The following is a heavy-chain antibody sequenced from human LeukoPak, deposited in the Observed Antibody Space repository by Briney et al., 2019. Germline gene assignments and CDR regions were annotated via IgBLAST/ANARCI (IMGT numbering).Heavy chain of an antibody. CDR1: GYSFTGYY. CDR3: ARSPWGSSSGPDY. Sequence: ASVKVSCKASGYSFTGYYMHWVRQAPGQGLEWVGWINPNSGGTNYAQKFQGRVTMTRDTSISTAYMELRSLRSDDTAVYYCARSPWGSSSGPDYWGQGTLVTVSS. V-gene: IGHV1-2*02. D-gene: IGHD6-6*01. J-gene: IGHJ4*02. CDR2: INPNSGGT.